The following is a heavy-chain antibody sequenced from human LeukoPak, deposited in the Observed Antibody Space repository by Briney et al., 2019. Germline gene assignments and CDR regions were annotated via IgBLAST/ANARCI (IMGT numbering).Heavy chain of an antibody. CDR3: AREVQGSLSGWRLFDY. CDR1: GGTFSSYA. CDR2: IIPIFGTA. V-gene: IGHV1-69*01. J-gene: IGHJ4*02. D-gene: IGHD6-19*01. Sequence: SVTVSCTASGGTFSSYASSWVRQAPGQGLEWMGGIIPIFGTANYAQKFQGRVTITADESTSTAYMELSSLRSEDTAVYYCAREVQGSLSGWRLFDYWGQGTLVTVSS.